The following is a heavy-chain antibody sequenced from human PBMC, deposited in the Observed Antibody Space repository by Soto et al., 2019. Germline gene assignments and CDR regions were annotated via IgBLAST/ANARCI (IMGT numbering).Heavy chain of an antibody. D-gene: IGHD6-13*01. CDR2: IYWHDDK. V-gene: IGHV2-5*01. J-gene: IGHJ4*02. CDR1: GFSLSTTGVG. CDR3: AQRGGAAVGLYYFDY. Sequence: SGPTLVNPTQTLTLTCPFSGFSLSTTGVGVSWIRQPPGKALEWLALIYWHDDKRYSPSLKSRLTITKDTSKNQVVLTMPNMDPVDTATYYCAQRGGAAVGLYYFDYWGQGALVTVSS.